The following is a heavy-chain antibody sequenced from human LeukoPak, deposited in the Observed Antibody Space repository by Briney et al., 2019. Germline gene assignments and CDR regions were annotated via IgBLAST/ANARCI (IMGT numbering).Heavy chain of an antibody. V-gene: IGHV4-61*01. J-gene: IGHJ6*04. CDR3: AREASLVRGIFITRYGLDV. CDR1: GGSVRSGTYY. CDR2: ISYNENT. Sequence: PSETLSLTCTVSGGSVRSGTYYWTWIRQPPGKGLEWIAYISYNENTNYNPSLKSRLTISLDTSKNQFSLRLSSVTAADTAVYYCAREASLVRGIFITRYGLDVWGKGTTVTVSS. D-gene: IGHD3-10*01.